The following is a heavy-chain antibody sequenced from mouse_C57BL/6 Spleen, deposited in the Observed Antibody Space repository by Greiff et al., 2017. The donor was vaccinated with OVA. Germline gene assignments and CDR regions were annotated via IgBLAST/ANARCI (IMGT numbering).Heavy chain of an antibody. V-gene: IGHV1-82*01. CDR3: ARGGTNWDEAWFAY. D-gene: IGHD4-1*02. Sequence: QVQLQQSGPELVKPGASVKISCKASGYAFSSSWMNWVKQRPGKGLEWIGRIYPGDGDTNYNGKFKGKATLTADKSSSTAYMQLSSLTSEDSAVYFCARGGTNWDEAWFAYWGQGTLVTVSA. CDR2: IYPGDGDT. CDR1: GYAFSSSW. J-gene: IGHJ3*01.